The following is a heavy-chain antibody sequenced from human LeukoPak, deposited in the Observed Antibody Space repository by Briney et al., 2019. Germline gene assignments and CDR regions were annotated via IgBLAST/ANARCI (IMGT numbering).Heavy chain of an antibody. CDR3: ASGFSSSPYFDY. CDR1: GFTCSNFG. Sequence: GGSLRLSCAASGFTCSNFGMHWVRQAPGKGLEWVSFITGSSSYIYYTDSVKGRFTISRDNAKNSLFLQMNSLRDEDTAVYYCASGFSSSPYFDYWGQGTLVTVSS. D-gene: IGHD6-6*01. J-gene: IGHJ4*02. V-gene: IGHV3-21*01. CDR2: ITGSSSYI.